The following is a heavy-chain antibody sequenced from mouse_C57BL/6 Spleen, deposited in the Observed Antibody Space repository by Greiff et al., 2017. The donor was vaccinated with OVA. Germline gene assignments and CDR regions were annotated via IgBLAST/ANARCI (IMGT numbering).Heavy chain of an antibody. J-gene: IGHJ3*01. CDR3: ASLGRFAY. V-gene: IGHV1-69*01. CDR2: IDPSDSYT. D-gene: IGHD3-1*01. CDR1: GYTFTSYW. Sequence: VQLQQPGAELVMPGASVKLSCKASGYTFTSYWMHWVQQRPGQGLEWIGEIDPSDSYTNSNQNFKGKSTLTVDKSSSTAYMQLSSLTSEDSAVYYCASLGRFAYWGQGTLVTVSA.